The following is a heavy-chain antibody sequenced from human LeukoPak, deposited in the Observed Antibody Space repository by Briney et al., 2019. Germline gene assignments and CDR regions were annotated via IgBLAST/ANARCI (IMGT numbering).Heavy chain of an antibody. J-gene: IGHJ4*02. V-gene: IGHV4-34*01. CDR1: GDSFSGFY. Sequence: SETLSLTCAVYGDSFSGFYWSWIRQPPGKGLEWIGEINHSGSTNYNPSLKSRATISADTSKNQFSLRLSSVTAADTAVYYCARGPLGYCSSSSCHGPDYWGQGTLVTVSS. CDR3: ARGPLGYCSSSSCHGPDY. CDR2: INHSGST. D-gene: IGHD2-2*01.